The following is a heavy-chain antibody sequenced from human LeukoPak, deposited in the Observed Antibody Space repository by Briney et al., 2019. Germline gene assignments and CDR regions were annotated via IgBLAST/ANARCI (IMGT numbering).Heavy chain of an antibody. Sequence: ASVTVSCKTSGYIFGHNGISWVRQAPGQGPEWMGWISAYYGDTKYAQKFQGRVTMTRDTSTSTVYMELSSLRSEDTAVYYCARDREYTPFDYWGQGTLVTVSS. V-gene: IGHV1-18*01. J-gene: IGHJ4*02. CDR1: GYIFGHNG. CDR2: ISAYYGDT. CDR3: ARDREYTPFDY. D-gene: IGHD3-10*01.